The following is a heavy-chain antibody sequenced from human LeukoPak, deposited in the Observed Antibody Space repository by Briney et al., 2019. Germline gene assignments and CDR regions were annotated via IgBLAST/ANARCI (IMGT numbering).Heavy chain of an antibody. Sequence: GESLKISCKGSGYSFRSYWISWVRQMPGKGLEGMGRLDPTDSYTEYSPSFEGHVTISVDRSITTAYLQWSSLKASDTAMYFCASSRAGTLKVHNWFDPWGQGSLVTVSS. CDR3: ASSRAGTLKVHNWFDP. CDR1: GYSFRSYW. D-gene: IGHD6-19*01. CDR2: LDPTDSYT. J-gene: IGHJ5*02. V-gene: IGHV5-10-1*01.